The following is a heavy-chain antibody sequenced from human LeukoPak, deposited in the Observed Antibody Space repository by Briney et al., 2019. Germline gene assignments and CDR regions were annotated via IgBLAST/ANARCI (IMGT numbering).Heavy chain of an antibody. J-gene: IGHJ4*02. D-gene: IGHD3-16*01. CDR2: ISSSSSTI. V-gene: IGHV3-48*01. Sequence: PGGSLRLSCAASGFNFSSYSMNWVRQAPGKGLEWVSYISSSSSTIYYADSVKGRFTISRDNAKNSLYLQMNSLRAEDTAVYYCARVQTRVWGSDYRIDYWGQGTLVTVSS. CDR1: GFNFSSYS. CDR3: ARVQTRVWGSDYRIDY.